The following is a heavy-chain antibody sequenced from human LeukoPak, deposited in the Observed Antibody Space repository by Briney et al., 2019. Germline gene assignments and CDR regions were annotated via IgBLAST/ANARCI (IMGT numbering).Heavy chain of an antibody. D-gene: IGHD5-18*01. J-gene: IGHJ6*02. Sequence: SETLSLTRTVSGGSISSYYWSWIRQPPGKGLEWIGYIYYSGSTNYNPSLKSRVTISVDTSKNQLSLKLSSVTAADTAVCYCAREGLDTAMATNYYYYGMDVWGQGTTVTVSS. CDR2: IYYSGST. CDR1: GGSISSYY. V-gene: IGHV4-59*01. CDR3: AREGLDTAMATNYYYYGMDV.